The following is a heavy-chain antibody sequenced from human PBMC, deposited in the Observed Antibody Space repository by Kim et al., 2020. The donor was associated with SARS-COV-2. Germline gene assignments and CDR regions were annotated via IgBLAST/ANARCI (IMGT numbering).Heavy chain of an antibody. CDR3: ASSFGAVRGFDS. D-gene: IGHD3-10*01. CDR2: IYHSGNT. CDR1: GGSISRAGYS. Sequence: SETLSLTCAVSGGSISRAGYSWSWIRQPPGKGLEWIGYIYHSGNTYYKPSLKSRITISVDRSKNQFSLKLGSVTAADTAVYYCASSFGAVRGFDSWGQGTLVTVSS. V-gene: IGHV4-30-2*01. J-gene: IGHJ4*02.